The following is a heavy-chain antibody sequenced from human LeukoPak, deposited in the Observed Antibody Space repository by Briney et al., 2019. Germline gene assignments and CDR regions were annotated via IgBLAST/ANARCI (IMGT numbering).Heavy chain of an antibody. D-gene: IGHD3-22*01. CDR2: LYTSGST. V-gene: IGHV4-4*07. CDR3: ARDRVDSSGYYYYYGMDV. J-gene: IGHJ6*02. CDR1: GGSISTYF. Sequence: NPSETLSLTCTVSGGSISTYFWSWIRQPAGKGLEWIGRLYTSGSTNYNPSLKGRLTMSADTSKNQFSLRLRSVTAADTAVYYCARDRVDSSGYYYYYGMDVWGQGTTVTVSS.